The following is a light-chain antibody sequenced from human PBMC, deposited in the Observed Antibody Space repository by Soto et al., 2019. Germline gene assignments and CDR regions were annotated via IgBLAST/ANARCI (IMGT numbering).Light chain of an antibody. CDR2: GGA. CDR3: QQYNNWPRAT. CDR1: QSVSSN. V-gene: IGKV3-15*01. Sequence: EIVMTQTPVTLSASPGERATLFCRAGQSVSSNLAWYYQKPGQDPRLLIYGGATRATGIPARFTGSGSGTEFTLTISILQFDDSAVYYCQQYNNWPRATVGGGTKV. J-gene: IGKJ4*01.